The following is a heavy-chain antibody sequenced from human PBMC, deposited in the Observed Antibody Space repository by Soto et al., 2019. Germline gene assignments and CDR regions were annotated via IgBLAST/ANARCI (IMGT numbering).Heavy chain of an antibody. V-gene: IGHV1-18*01. Sequence: GASVKVSCKASGYTFTSYGISWLRQAPGQGLEWMGWISAYNGNTNYAQKLQGRVTMTTDTSTSTAYMELRSLRSDDTAVYYCARDRTAAAGTRSFDYWGQGTLVTVSS. CDR3: ARDRTAAAGTRSFDY. J-gene: IGHJ4*02. CDR2: ISAYNGNT. CDR1: GYTFTSYG. D-gene: IGHD6-13*01.